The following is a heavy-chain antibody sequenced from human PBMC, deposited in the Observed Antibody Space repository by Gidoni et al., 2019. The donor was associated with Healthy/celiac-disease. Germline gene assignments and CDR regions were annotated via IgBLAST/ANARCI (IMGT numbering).Heavy chain of an antibody. CDR3: ARDPGAVAGPFDY. CDR1: GFTFSSSS. D-gene: IGHD6-19*01. Sequence: QVQLVESGGGVVKPGRSLRLPCAASGFTFSSSSMHWVRPAPGKGLVWVAVISYDGSNKYYADSVKGRFTISRDNSKNTLYLQMNSLRAEDTAVYYCARDPGAVAGPFDYWGQGTLVTVSS. V-gene: IGHV3-30*01. CDR2: ISYDGSNK. J-gene: IGHJ4*02.